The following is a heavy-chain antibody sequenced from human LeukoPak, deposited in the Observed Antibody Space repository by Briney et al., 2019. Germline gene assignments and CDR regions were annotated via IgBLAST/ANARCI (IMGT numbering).Heavy chain of an antibody. CDR3: ARHPSYYYDSSGYSPGYFDY. CDR1: GGSISSSSYY. Sequence: SETLSLTCTVSGGSISSSSYYWGWIRQPPGKGLEWIGSIYYSGSTYYNPSLKSRVIISVDTSKNQFSLKLSSVTAADTAVYYCARHPSYYYDSSGYSPGYFDYWGQGTLVTVSS. V-gene: IGHV4-39*01. J-gene: IGHJ4*02. CDR2: IYYSGST. D-gene: IGHD3-22*01.